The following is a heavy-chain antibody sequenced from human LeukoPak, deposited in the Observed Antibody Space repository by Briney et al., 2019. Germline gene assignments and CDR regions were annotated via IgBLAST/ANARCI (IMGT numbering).Heavy chain of an antibody. D-gene: IGHD3-22*01. V-gene: IGHV1-69*05. CDR1: GGTCSSYA. J-gene: IGHJ3*02. CDR3: ARGFFGYYDSSGENAFDI. CDR2: IIPIFGTA. Sequence: ASVKVSCKASGGTCSSYAISWVRQAPGQGLEWMGGIIPIFGTANYAQKFQGRVTITTDESTSTAYMELSSLRSEDTAVYYCARGFFGYYDSSGENAFDIWGQGTMVTVSS.